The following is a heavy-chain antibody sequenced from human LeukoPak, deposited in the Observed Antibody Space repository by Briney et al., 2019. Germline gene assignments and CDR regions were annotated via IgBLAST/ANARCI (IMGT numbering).Heavy chain of an antibody. CDR1: GDSVSSNSAA. Sequence: PAQTLSLTCAISGDSVSSNSAAWNWIRQSPSRGLEWLGRTYYRSKWYNDYAVSVKSRITINPDTSKNQFSLQLNSVTPEDTAVYYSARSMVSKGYFDYWGQGTLVTVSS. J-gene: IGHJ4*02. CDR3: ARSMVSKGYFDY. D-gene: IGHD2-8*01. CDR2: TYYRSKWYN. V-gene: IGHV6-1*01.